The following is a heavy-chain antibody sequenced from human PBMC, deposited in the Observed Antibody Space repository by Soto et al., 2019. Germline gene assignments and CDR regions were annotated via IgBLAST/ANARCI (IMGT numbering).Heavy chain of an antibody. CDR3: ARDGSTSWYSYDYHGMDG. CDR2: INLDGSEK. Sequence: EVQLVESGGGLVQPGGSLRLSCAASGFTFRTYWLSSVRQIPGKGLEWVANINLDGSEKNYVDSVKGRFTISRDNSRNSLYLQTSSLRAEDTALYYCARDGSTSWYSYDYHGMDGWGQGTTVTVSS. V-gene: IGHV3-7*05. J-gene: IGHJ6*01. D-gene: IGHD5-18*01. CDR1: GFTFRTYW.